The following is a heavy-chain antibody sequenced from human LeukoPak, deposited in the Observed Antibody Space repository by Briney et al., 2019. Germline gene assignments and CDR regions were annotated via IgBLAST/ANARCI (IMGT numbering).Heavy chain of an antibody. V-gene: IGHV3-11*04. CDR2: ISNSGSII. D-gene: IGHD3-16*01. CDR1: GFTFSDHY. CDR3: AREGTLGGHAFDI. J-gene: IGHJ3*02. Sequence: GGSLRLSCAVSGFTFSDHYMSWIRQAPGKGLEWLSFISNSGSIIQYADSVKGRFTISRDNAKNSLYLQMNSLRAEDTAVYYCAREGTLGGHAFDIWGQGTMVTVSS.